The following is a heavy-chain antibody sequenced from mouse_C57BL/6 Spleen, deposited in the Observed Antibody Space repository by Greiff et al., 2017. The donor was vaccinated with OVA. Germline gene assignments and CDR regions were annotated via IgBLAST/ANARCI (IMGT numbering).Heavy chain of an antibody. Sequence: EVQLQQSGPELVKPGASVKIPCKASGYTFTDYNMDWVKQSHGKSLEWIGDINPNNGGTIYNQKFKGKATLTVDKSSSTAYMELRSLTSEDTAVYYCARLHGSSFDVWGTGTTVTVSS. D-gene: IGHD1-1*01. J-gene: IGHJ1*03. CDR3: ARLHGSSFDV. V-gene: IGHV1-18*01. CDR2: INPNNGGT. CDR1: GYTFTDYN.